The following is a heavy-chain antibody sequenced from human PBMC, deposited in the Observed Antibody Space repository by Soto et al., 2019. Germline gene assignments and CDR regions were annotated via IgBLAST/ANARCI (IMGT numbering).Heavy chain of an antibody. D-gene: IGHD2-21*02. CDR3: AKDLEEYIVVVTAASDYYYYGMDV. J-gene: IGHJ6*02. CDR2: ISYDGSNK. Sequence: GGSLRLSCAASGFTFSSYGMHWVRQAPGKGLEWVAVISYDGSNKYYADSVKGRFTISRDNSKNTLYLQMNSLRAEDTAVYYCAKDLEEYIVVVTAASDYYYYGMDVWGQGTTVTVSS. CDR1: GFTFSSYG. V-gene: IGHV3-30*18.